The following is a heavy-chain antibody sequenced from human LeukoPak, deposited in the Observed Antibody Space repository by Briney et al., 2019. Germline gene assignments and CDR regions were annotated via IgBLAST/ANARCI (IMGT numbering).Heavy chain of an antibody. CDR1: GGSISSYY. CDR2: IYYSGST. D-gene: IGHD6-19*01. J-gene: IGHJ4*02. CDR3: ARGIAVAPIDFDY. V-gene: IGHV4-59*08. Sequence: PSETLSHTCTVSGGSISSYYWSWIRQPPGKGLEWIGYIYYSGSTNYNPSLKSRVTISVDTPKNQFSLKLSSVTAADTAVYYCARGIAVAPIDFDYWGQGTLVTVSS.